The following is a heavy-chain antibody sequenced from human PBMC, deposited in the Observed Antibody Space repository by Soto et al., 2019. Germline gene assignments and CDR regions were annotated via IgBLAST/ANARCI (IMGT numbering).Heavy chain of an antibody. V-gene: IGHV1-8*02. J-gene: IGHJ4*02. Sequence: GASVKVSCKASGGTFSSYDINWVRQATGKGLEGMGWINPNSGNTGYAQKFQGRVTMTRNTAISTAYMELSSLRSEDTAVYYCATSSSGFEYSSPDWGQGTLVTVSS. D-gene: IGHD6-6*01. CDR3: ATSSSGFEYSSPD. CDR2: INPNSGNT. CDR1: GGTFSSYD.